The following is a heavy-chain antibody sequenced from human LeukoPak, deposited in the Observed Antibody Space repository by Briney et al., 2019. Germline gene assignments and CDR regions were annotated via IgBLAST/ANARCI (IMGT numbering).Heavy chain of an antibody. D-gene: IGHD1-7*01. V-gene: IGHV4-4*07. CDR2: IYTGGST. CDR3: ARQYWNYYFDY. J-gene: IGHJ4*02. CDR1: GGSISSYY. Sequence: SETLSLTCTVSGGSISSYYWSWIRQPAGKGLEWIRHIYTGGSTNYSPSLKSRVTMSVDTSKNQLSLKLSSVTAADTAVYFCARQYWNYYFDYWGQGALVTVSS.